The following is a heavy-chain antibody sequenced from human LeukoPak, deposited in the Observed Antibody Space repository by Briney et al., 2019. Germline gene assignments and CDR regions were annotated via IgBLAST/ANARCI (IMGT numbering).Heavy chain of an antibody. Sequence: ASVKVSCKASGYTFTGYYIHWVRQAPGQGLEWMGWINPNSGATNYEQNFQGRVTITRDTSASTAYMELSSLRSEDMAVYYCAREGGDSSWRLDYWGQGTLVTVSS. J-gene: IGHJ4*02. CDR2: INPNSGAT. V-gene: IGHV1-2*02. CDR1: GYTFTGYY. D-gene: IGHD6-13*01. CDR3: AREGGDSSWRLDY.